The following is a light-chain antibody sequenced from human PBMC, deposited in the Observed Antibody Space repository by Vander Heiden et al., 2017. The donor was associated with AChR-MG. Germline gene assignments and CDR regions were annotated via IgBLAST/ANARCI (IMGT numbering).Light chain of an antibody. CDR3: CSYAGRNTYVV. V-gene: IGLV2-11*01. J-gene: IGLJ2*01. Sequence: QSALTQPPSVSGSPGQSVTISCTGTSSDVGGYNYVSWHQQHPGKAPNLVIYDVSKRPSGGPDRFSGSKSGSTASLTITGRQADDEADYYCCSYAGRNTYVVFGGGTKLTVL. CDR2: DVS. CDR1: SSDVGGYNY.